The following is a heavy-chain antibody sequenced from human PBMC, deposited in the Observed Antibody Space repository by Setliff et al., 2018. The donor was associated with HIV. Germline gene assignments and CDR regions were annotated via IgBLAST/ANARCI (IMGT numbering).Heavy chain of an antibody. CDR1: GYTLTSYY. CDR3: ARDQWEAAARWNAFDI. V-gene: IGHV1-46*01. Sequence: GASVKVSCKASGYTLTSYYIHWVRQAPGQGLEWMGVINPSTGGTSFAQKFQGRVTMTTGTPTSTVSMQLSSLTSEDTAVYYCARDQWEAAARWNAFDIWGQGTLVTVSS. J-gene: IGHJ3*02. D-gene: IGHD2-2*01. CDR2: INPSTGGT.